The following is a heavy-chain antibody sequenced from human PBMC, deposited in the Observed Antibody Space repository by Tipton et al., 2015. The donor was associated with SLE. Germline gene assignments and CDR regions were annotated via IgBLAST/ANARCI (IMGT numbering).Heavy chain of an antibody. CDR2: ISWNSGRI. CDR3: AITVAGGYFDY. V-gene: IGHV3-9*01. CDR1: GFTFDDHA. J-gene: IGHJ4*02. Sequence: SLRLSCAASGFTFDDHAMHWVRQAPGKGLEWVSGISWNSGRIGYADSVKGRFTIPRDNAKNSLYLQMNSLRAEDTALYYCAITVAGGYFDYWGQGTLVSVSS. D-gene: IGHD6-19*01.